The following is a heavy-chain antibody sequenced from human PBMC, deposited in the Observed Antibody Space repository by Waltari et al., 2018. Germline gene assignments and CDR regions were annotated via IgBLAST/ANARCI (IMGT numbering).Heavy chain of an antibody. J-gene: IGHJ4*02. D-gene: IGHD3-16*01. CDR2: IYQSGST. V-gene: IGHV4-38-2*02. Sequence: QVQLQESGPGLVKPSETLSLTCTVSGYSISSGFYWGWIRQPPWKGLDWIGSIYQSGSTYYNPSLNSRVTISVYKSYNQFSLKLSSVTAADTAVYYCAGGSGPFGYWGQGTLVTVSS. CDR3: AGGSGPFGY. CDR1: GYSISSGFY.